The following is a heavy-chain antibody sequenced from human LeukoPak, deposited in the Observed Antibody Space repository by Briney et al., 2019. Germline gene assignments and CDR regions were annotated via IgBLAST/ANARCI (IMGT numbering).Heavy chain of an antibody. J-gene: IGHJ3*02. CDR2: ISSGGSTV. CDR1: GFTFSSYE. D-gene: IGHD1-26*01. Sequence: GGSLRLSCAASGFTFSSYEMNWVRQAPGKGLEWVSYISSGGSTVYYADSVKGRFTISRDNAKNSLYLQMNSLRAEDTAVYYCARVIIVGATGIWGQGTMVTVSS. V-gene: IGHV3-48*03. CDR3: ARVIIVGATGI.